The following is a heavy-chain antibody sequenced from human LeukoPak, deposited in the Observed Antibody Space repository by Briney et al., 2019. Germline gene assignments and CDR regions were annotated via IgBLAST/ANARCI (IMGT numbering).Heavy chain of an antibody. Sequence: GGSLRLSYAASGFTFSSYAMSWVRQAPGKGLEWVSAISGSGGSTYYADSVKGRFTISRDNSKNTLYLQMNSLRAEDTAVYYCAKEAAYGDYGVGESDYWGQGTLVTVSS. CDR1: GFTFSSYA. CDR2: ISGSGGST. D-gene: IGHD4-17*01. V-gene: IGHV3-23*01. CDR3: AKEAAYGDYGVGESDY. J-gene: IGHJ4*02.